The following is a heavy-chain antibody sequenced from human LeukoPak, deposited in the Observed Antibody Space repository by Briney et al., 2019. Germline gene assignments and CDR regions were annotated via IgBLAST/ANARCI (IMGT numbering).Heavy chain of an antibody. D-gene: IGHD1-14*01. CDR3: TGEPNWFDP. Sequence: GGSLRLSCVASGFTFTNTWMSWVRQAPGKGLEWISRIKSRADGEITHYAAPVKGRFTISRDDSKNTLYLQMNSLKIEDTAVYYCTGEPNWFDPWGQGTLVTVSS. J-gene: IGHJ5*02. V-gene: IGHV3-15*01. CDR1: GFTFTNTW. CDR2: IKSRADGEIT.